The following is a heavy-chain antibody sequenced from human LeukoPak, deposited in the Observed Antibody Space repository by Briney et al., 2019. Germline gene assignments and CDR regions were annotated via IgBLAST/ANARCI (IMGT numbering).Heavy chain of an antibody. Sequence: PGGSLRLSCTGSGFTFSSYTLHWVRQAPGKELEWVSSISSGGSFVFYADSVTGRFTISRDNAGKFLYLQMDSLRAEDTAVYYCATLGCAGENCPRAGRALGGFWGQGTLVIVSS. CDR1: GFTFSSYT. J-gene: IGHJ4*02. CDR3: ATLGCAGENCPRAGRALGGF. CDR2: ISSGGSFV. D-gene: IGHD2-21*01. V-gene: IGHV3-21*01.